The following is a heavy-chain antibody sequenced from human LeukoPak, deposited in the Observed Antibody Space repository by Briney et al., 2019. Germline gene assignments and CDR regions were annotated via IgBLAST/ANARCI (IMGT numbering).Heavy chain of an antibody. J-gene: IGHJ5*02. D-gene: IGHD2-15*01. Sequence: PSETLSLTCAVYGGSFSGYYWSWIRQPPGKGLEWIGEINHSGSTNYNPSLKSRVTISVDTSKNQFSLKLSSVTAADTAVYYCARAKARYCSGGSCHRGWFDPWGQGTLVTVSS. CDR1: GGSFSGYY. V-gene: IGHV4-34*01. CDR3: ARAKARYCSGGSCHRGWFDP. CDR2: INHSGST.